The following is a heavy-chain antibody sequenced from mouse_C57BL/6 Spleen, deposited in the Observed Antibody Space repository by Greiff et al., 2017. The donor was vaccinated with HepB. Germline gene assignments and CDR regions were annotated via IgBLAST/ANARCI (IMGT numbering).Heavy chain of an antibody. Sequence: QVHVKQSGAELVRPGASVKLSCKASGYTFTDYYINWVKQRPGQGLEWIARICPGSGSTYYNEKFKGKATLTAEKSSSTASMQLSSLTSEDSAVDVCARADYYGSSYGYFDVWGTGTTVTVSS. CDR1: GYTFTDYY. CDR3: ARADYYGSSYGYFDV. J-gene: IGHJ1*03. D-gene: IGHD1-1*01. V-gene: IGHV1-76*01. CDR2: ICPGSGST.